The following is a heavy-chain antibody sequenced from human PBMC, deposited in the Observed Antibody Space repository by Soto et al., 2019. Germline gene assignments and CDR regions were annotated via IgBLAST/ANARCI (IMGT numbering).Heavy chain of an antibody. D-gene: IGHD1-7*01. Sequence: TSETLSLTCTVSGASISSYYWSWIRQPPGGGLEWIGYISYRGSTNYNPSHKSRVTISVDTSRNQFSLNLSSVTAADTAVYYCANEVELHHWGQGTLVTVSS. J-gene: IGHJ5*02. CDR2: ISYRGST. V-gene: IGHV4-59*01. CDR1: GASISSYY. CDR3: ANEVELHH.